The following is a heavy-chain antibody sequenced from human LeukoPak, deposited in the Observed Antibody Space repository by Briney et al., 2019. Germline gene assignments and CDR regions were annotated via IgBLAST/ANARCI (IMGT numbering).Heavy chain of an antibody. CDR3: ARDYYDILTGYDLYFDY. J-gene: IGHJ4*02. CDR2: ISSSGSTI. D-gene: IGHD3-9*01. CDR1: GFTFSDYY. V-gene: IGHV3-11*01. Sequence: GGSLRLSCAASGFTFSDYYMSWIRQAPGKGLEWVSYISSSGSTIYYADSVKGRFTISRDNAKNSLYLQMSSLRAEDTAVYYCARDYYDILTGYDLYFDYWGQGTLVTVSS.